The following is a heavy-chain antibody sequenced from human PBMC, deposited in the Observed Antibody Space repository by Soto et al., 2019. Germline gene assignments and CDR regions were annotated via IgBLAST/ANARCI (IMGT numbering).Heavy chain of an antibody. V-gene: IGHV1-18*01. CDR3: ARGWYGDY. D-gene: IGHD2-15*01. CDR2: ISAHNGNT. Sequence: QVHLVQSGAEVKKPGASVKVSCKGSGYAFTTYGITWVRQAPGQGLEWMGWISAHNGNTIYAKKLQGRVTVTRDTSTSTAYMELRSVSSDDTAVYYCARGWYGDYWGQGARVTVSS. CDR1: GYAFTTYG. J-gene: IGHJ4*02.